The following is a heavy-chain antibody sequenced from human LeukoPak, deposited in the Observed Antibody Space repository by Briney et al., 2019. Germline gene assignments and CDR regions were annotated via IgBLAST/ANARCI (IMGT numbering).Heavy chain of an antibody. D-gene: IGHD3-22*01. CDR3: ARVAMIVVGGPFDY. V-gene: IGHV1-18*01. Sequence: GASVKVSCKASGYTFTSYGISWVRQAPGQGLEWMGWINAYNGNTNYAQKLQGRVTMTTDTSTSTAYMELRSLRSDDTAVYYCARVAMIVVGGPFDYWGQGTLVTVSS. CDR1: GYTFTSYG. CDR2: INAYNGNT. J-gene: IGHJ4*02.